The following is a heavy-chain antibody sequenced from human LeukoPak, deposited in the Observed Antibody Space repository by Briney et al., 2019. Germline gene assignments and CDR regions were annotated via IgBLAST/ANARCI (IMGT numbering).Heavy chain of an antibody. CDR1: GFTFRSNY. Sequence: PGGSLRLSCAASGFTFRSNYMSWVRQAPGKGLEWVSVIYSGGRTYYADSVKGRFTISRDNSKNTLYLQMNSLRAEDTAVYYCARVYYGSGSLYYYYYYMDVWGKGTTVIISS. J-gene: IGHJ6*03. D-gene: IGHD3-10*01. V-gene: IGHV3-53*01. CDR3: ARVYYGSGSLYYYYYYMDV. CDR2: IYSGGRT.